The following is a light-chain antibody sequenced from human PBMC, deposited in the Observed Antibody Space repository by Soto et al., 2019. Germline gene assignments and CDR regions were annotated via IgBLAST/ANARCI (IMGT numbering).Light chain of an antibody. J-gene: IGKJ1*01. V-gene: IGKV1-39*01. CDR1: QTISSY. Sequence: DIQMTQSPSSLSASVGDIVTTTCRASQTISSYLNWYHQKTGNSRNLLIYSAYSLQSGVPSRSSGSGSGTDFHMHIPRMLTEDFETYYCQQSYSKPKTFGQGIKVDI. CDR3: QQSYSKPKT. CDR2: SAY.